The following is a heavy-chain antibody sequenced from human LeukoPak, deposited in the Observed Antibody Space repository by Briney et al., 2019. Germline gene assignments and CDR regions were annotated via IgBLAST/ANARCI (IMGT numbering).Heavy chain of an antibody. CDR1: GYTFTTYW. V-gene: IGHV5-51*01. J-gene: IGHJ5*01. CDR2: IWPGDSDT. D-gene: IGHD3-16*01. CDR3: ARPRQGDWFES. Sequence: GESLKISCKASGYTFTTYWIGWVRQMPGKGLEWMGVIWPGDSDTRYSPSFQGQVTISVDKSITTAYLQWSSLKASDSAMYYCARPRQGDWFESRGQGTLVTVSS.